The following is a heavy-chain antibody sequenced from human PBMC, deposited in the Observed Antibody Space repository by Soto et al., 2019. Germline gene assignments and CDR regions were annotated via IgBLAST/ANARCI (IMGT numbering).Heavy chain of an antibody. CDR1: GGSVNSGNYY. D-gene: IGHD1-1*01. V-gene: IGHV4-34*01. Sequence: QVQLQQRGAGLLKPSETLSLTCAVYGGSVNSGNYYWSWIRQPPGKGLEWIGEMSHSGGTHFNPSLKSRVTISVDTSNNQFSLKISSVTAADTALYYCARVERGTATTVVDAFDIWGPGTLVTVSS. J-gene: IGHJ3*02. CDR2: MSHSGGT. CDR3: ARVERGTATTVVDAFDI.